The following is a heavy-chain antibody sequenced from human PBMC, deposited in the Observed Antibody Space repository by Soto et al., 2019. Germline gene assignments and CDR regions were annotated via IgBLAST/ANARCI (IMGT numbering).Heavy chain of an antibody. CDR1: GFSLTAYW. V-gene: IGHV3-74*01. CDR3: TQEWTDVGVDP. CDR2: IKSDGSTT. Sequence: EGQLVESGGDLVQPGGSLRLSCVASGFSLTAYWFHWVRQVPGKGLVWVSRIKSDGSTTSYADSVKGRFTISRDNAKNTIYLQMNSLRVEVTAVYYCTQEWTDVGVDPWGQGTLVTVSS. J-gene: IGHJ5*02. D-gene: IGHD3-3*01.